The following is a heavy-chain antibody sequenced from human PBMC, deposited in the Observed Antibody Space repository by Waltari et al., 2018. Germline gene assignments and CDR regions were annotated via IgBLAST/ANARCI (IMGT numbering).Heavy chain of an antibody. CDR3: VGWNDPINS. D-gene: IGHD1-1*01. CDR2: IGPDGSDK. Sequence: EAQLVQSGGGLVQPGGSLPLSGAASGFTISRFWMTWIRQAPGQGLQWVAHIGPDGSDKYYVDSVKGRFTISRDNAENSLLLQMSSLRVEDTALYYCVGWNDPINSWGQGTLVAVSS. J-gene: IGHJ4*02. CDR1: GFTISRFW. V-gene: IGHV3-7*01.